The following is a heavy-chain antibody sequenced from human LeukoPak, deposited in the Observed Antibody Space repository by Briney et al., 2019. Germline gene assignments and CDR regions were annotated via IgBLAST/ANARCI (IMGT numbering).Heavy chain of an antibody. J-gene: IGHJ4*02. D-gene: IGHD4-17*01. CDR2: LGGSK. V-gene: IGHV3-23*01. CDR3: ARDNGDHVFDY. Sequence: PGGSLRLSCAASGFTFSSYAMSWVRQAPGKGLEWVSALGGSKYYADSVKGRFTISRDNSKNTLYLQMSSLRAEDTAVYYCARDNGDHVFDYWGQGTLVTVSS. CDR1: GFTFSSYA.